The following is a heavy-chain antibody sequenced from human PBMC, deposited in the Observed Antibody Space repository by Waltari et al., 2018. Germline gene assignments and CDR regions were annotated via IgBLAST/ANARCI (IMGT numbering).Heavy chain of an antibody. D-gene: IGHD6-13*01. V-gene: IGHV3-53*01. CDR2: IYSSGTT. CDR1: GFTVSTTY. CDR3: ARDLGYSSSWGY. J-gene: IGHJ4*02. Sequence: EVQLVESGGGLIQPGGSLRLSCAASGFTVSTTYMSWVRPAPGKGLAWFSLIYSSGTTYYADSVKCRLTISRDISKNTLYLQMNSLRAEDTAVYYCARDLGYSSSWGYWGQGTLVTVSS.